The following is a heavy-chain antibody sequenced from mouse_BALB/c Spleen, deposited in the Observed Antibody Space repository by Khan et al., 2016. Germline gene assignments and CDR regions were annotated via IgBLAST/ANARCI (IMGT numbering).Heavy chain of an antibody. V-gene: IGHV9-1*02. CDR1: GYTFTNYG. Sequence: QIQLVQSGPELKKPGETVKISCKASGYTFTNYGMNWVKQAPGKGLKWMGWINTYTGEPTYADDFKGRFVFSLETSASTAYLQLNNLKNEDMATYFCARFRSANYWGQGTTLTVSS. CDR2: INTYTGEP. D-gene: IGHD6-1*01. CDR3: ARFRSANY. J-gene: IGHJ2*01.